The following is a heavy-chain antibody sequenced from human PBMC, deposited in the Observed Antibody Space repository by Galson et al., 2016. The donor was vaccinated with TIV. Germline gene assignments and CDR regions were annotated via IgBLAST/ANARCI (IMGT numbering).Heavy chain of an antibody. CDR2: IKPDGSEK. CDR3: ARWRVGWLDT. V-gene: IGHV3-7*01. CDR1: GFTFSSYW. J-gene: IGHJ5*02. Sequence: SLRLSCAASGFTFSSYWMSWVRQAPGKGLEWVANIKPDGSEKYYVDSVKGLFTISSDNVKNSLYLQMNSLRAGDTAVYYCARWRVGWLDTWGQGTLVTVSS. D-gene: IGHD5-12*01.